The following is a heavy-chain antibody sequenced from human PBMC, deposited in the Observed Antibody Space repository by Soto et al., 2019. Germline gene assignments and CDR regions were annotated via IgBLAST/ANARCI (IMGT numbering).Heavy chain of an antibody. D-gene: IGHD3-22*01. CDR3: AKGVTMIVPTVDAFDI. CDR2: ISSSGGTT. CDR1: GFNFNNYA. V-gene: IGHV3-23*01. Sequence: GGSLRLSCATSGFNFNNYAMSWVRQAPGERLEWVSFISSSGGTTYYADSVKGRFTISRDNSRNTVFLQMNTLGAEDTAIYYCAKGVTMIVPTVDAFDIWGQGTMVTVSS. J-gene: IGHJ3*02.